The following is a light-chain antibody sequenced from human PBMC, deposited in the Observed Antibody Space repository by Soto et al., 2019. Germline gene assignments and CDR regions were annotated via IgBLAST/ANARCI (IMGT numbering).Light chain of an antibody. CDR1: TGAVTSDNY. J-gene: IGLJ2*01. Sequence: QAVVTQEPSLTVSPGGTVTLTCASSTGAVTSDNYPSWFQQKPGQAPRTLIYTTNSRHSWTPARFSGSLLGGKAALTLSGVQPEDEAEYYCLLYYGGRHLVFGGGTKLTVL. CDR2: TTN. V-gene: IGLV7-43*01. CDR3: LLYYGGRHLV.